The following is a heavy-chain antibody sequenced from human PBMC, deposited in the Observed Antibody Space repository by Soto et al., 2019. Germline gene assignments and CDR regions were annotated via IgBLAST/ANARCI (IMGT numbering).Heavy chain of an antibody. CDR1: GYTLTELS. Sequence: ASVKVSCKVSGYTLTELSMHWVRQAPGKGLEWMGGFDPEDGETIYAQKFQGRVTMTEDTSIDTAYMELSSLRSEDTAVYFCATVPGYCSSTSCYWFDPWGQGTLVTVSS. CDR2: FDPEDGET. D-gene: IGHD2-2*01. J-gene: IGHJ5*02. CDR3: ATVPGYCSSTSCYWFDP. V-gene: IGHV1-24*01.